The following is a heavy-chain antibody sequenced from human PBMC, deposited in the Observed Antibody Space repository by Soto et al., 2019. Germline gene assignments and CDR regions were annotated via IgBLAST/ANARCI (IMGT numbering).Heavy chain of an antibody. J-gene: IGHJ6*02. CDR1: GYTFTSYG. D-gene: IGHD2-2*01. CDR2: ISAYNGNT. CDR3: ARGKCSSTSCYYYYYGMDV. Sequence: ASVKVCCKASGYTFTSYGISWVRQAPGQGLEWMGWISAYNGNTNYAQKLQGRVTMTTDTSTSTAYMELRSLRSDDTAVYYCARGKCSSTSCYYYYYGMDVWGQGTTVTVSS. V-gene: IGHV1-18*01.